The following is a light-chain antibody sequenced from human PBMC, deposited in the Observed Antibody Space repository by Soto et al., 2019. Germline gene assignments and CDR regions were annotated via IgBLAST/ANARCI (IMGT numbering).Light chain of an antibody. V-gene: IGLV2-8*01. CDR3: SSYTSSSTPVV. J-gene: IGLJ2*01. CDR2: EVS. Sequence: QSALTQPPSASGSPGQSVTISCTGTSSDVGDYDYVSWYQQHPGKAPKLMIYEVSKRPSGVPDRFSGSKSGNTASLTVSGLQTEDEADYYCSSYTSSSTPVVFGGGTKLTVL. CDR1: SSDVGDYDY.